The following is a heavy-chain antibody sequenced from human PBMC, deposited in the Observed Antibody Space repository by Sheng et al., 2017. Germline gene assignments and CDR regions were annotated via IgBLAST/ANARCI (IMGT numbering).Heavy chain of an antibody. J-gene: IGHJ4*02. Sequence: EVQLVESGGGLVKPGGSLRLSCAASGFTFSSYNINWVRQAPGKGLEWVSSITSSSTYMYYADSVKGRFTISRDNAKNSLFLQMNSLRADDTAVYYCARDFSSSWDNWGQGT. CDR3: ARDFSSSWDN. CDR1: GFTFSSYN. D-gene: IGHD6-13*01. V-gene: IGHV3-21*01. CDR2: ITSSSTYM.